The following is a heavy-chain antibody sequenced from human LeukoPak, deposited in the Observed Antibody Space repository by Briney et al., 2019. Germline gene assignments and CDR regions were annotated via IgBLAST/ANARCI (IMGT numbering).Heavy chain of an antibody. V-gene: IGHV4-39*07. D-gene: IGHD6-19*01. CDR2: IYYSGYT. CDR1: GSSISSSTHY. Sequence: SETLSLTCTVSGSSISSSTHYWGWIRQPPGKGLEWIGSIYYSGYTYYSPSLKSRVTISVDTSKNQFSLKLTSVTAADTAVYYCARAETYSSGWYDAFFDYWGQGTLVTVSS. J-gene: IGHJ4*02. CDR3: ARAETYSSGWYDAFFDY.